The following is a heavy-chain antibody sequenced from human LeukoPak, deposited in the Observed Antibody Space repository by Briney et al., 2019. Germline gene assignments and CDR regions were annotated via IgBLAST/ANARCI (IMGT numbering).Heavy chain of an antibody. D-gene: IGHD1-26*01. CDR1: GFTFSSYW. CDR3: AKDPLASWSFNWFDP. J-gene: IGHJ5*02. V-gene: IGHV3-23*01. CDR2: ISGSGGST. Sequence: PGGSLRLSCAASGFTFSSYWMSWVRQAPGKGLEWVSAISGSGGSTYYADSVKGRFTISRDNSKNTLYLQMNSLRAEDTAVYYCAKDPLASWSFNWFDPWGQGTLVTVSS.